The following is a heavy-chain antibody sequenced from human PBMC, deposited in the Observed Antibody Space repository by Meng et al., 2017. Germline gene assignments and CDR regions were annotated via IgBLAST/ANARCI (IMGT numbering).Heavy chain of an antibody. J-gene: IGHJ6*02. CDR2: MNPNSGNT. Sequence: ASVKVSCKASGCTFTSYDINWVRQATGQGLEWMGWMNPNSGNTGYAQKFQGRVTMTRNTSISTAYMELSSLRSEDTAVYYCARVHARSDFWSGYSLNYYYGMDVWGQGTTVTVSS. CDR3: ARVHARSDFWSGYSLNYYYGMDV. D-gene: IGHD3-3*01. V-gene: IGHV1-8*01. CDR1: GCTFTSYD.